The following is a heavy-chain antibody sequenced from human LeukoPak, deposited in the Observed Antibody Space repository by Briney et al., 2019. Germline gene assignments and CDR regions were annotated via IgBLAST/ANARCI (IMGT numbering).Heavy chain of an antibody. CDR1: GFTFSSYG. V-gene: IGHV3-30*03. Sequence: PGRSLRLSCAASGFTFSSYGMHWVRQAPGKGLEWLAVTSYDGINKFYADSVKGRFSISRDNSKNSLYLQMNSLRAEDTAVYYCARDPTYYYDSSGYSNKGWGQGTLVTVSS. D-gene: IGHD3-22*01. CDR2: TSYDGINK. J-gene: IGHJ4*02. CDR3: ARDPTYYYDSSGYSNKG.